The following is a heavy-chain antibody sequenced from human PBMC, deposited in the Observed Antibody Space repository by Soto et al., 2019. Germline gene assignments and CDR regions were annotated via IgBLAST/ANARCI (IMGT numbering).Heavy chain of an antibody. Sequence: QLQLQESGSGRVKPSQTLSLTCAVSGGSISSGGYSWSWIRQPPGKGLEWIGYIYHSGSTYYNPSLKSRVTRSVDRSKNQFSLKPSSVTAADTAVYYCARGPPFGYWGQGTLVTVSS. V-gene: IGHV4-30-2*01. CDR1: GGSISSGGYS. D-gene: IGHD3-10*01. CDR3: ARGPPFGY. J-gene: IGHJ4*02. CDR2: IYHSGST.